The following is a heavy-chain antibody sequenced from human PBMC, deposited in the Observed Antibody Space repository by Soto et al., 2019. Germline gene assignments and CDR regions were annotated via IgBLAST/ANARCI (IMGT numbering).Heavy chain of an antibody. Sequence: QVQLVESGGGVVQPGRSLRLSCAASGFTFSSYGMHWVRQAPGKGLEWVAVISYDGSNKYYADSVKGRFTISRDNSKNTLYLQMNSLRAEDTAVYYCAKDLEAVAVLNWFDPWGQGTLVTVSS. V-gene: IGHV3-30*18. J-gene: IGHJ5*02. CDR3: AKDLEAVAVLNWFDP. CDR2: ISYDGSNK. CDR1: GFTFSSYG. D-gene: IGHD6-19*01.